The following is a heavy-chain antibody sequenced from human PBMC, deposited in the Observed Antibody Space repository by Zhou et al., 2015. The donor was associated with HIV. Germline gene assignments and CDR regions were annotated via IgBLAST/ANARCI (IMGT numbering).Heavy chain of an antibody. J-gene: IGHJ6*02. D-gene: IGHD2-2*01. CDR2: IWYDGSNK. CDR3: ARDGCTSTSCSYGAMDV. Sequence: QVHLVESGGGVVQPGRSLRLSCAASGFTFSSYGMHWVRQAPGKGLEWVAVIWYDGSNKYYADSVKGRFTISRDNSKNTLYLQMNSLRAEDTAAYLCARDGCTSTSCSYGAMDVWAKGP. CDR1: GFTFSSYG. V-gene: IGHV3-33*01.